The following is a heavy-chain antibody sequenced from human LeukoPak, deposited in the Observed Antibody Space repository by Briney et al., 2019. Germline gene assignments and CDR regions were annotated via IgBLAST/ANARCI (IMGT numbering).Heavy chain of an antibody. J-gene: IGHJ4*02. D-gene: IGHD3-22*01. CDR2: ISSSGSTI. CDR3: ARDVGSGLNYDSSGYSDY. Sequence: EGSLRLSCAASGFTFSSYEMNWVRQAPGKGLEWVSYISSSGSTIYYADSVKGRFTISRDNAKNSLYLQMNSLRAEDTAVYYCARDVGSGLNYDSSGYSDYWGQGTLVTVSS. V-gene: IGHV3-48*03. CDR1: GFTFSSYE.